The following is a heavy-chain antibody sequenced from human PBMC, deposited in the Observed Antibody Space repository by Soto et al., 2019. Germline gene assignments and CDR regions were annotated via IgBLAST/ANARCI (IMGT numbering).Heavy chain of an antibody. Sequence: ASVKVSCKASGYTFTGYYMHWVRQAPGQGPEWMGWINPNSGGTNYAQKFQGWVTMTRDTSISTAYMELSRMRSDDTAVYYCARGRDPIVGATRRRYSLGFDPWGQGTLVPVSS. V-gene: IGHV1-2*04. D-gene: IGHD1-26*01. CDR3: ARGRDPIVGATRRRYSLGFDP. CDR1: GYTFTGYY. CDR2: INPNSGGT. J-gene: IGHJ5*02.